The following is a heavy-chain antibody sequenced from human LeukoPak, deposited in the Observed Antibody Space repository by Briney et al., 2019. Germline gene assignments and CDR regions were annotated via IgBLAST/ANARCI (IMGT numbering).Heavy chain of an antibody. Sequence: PGRSLRLSCAASGFTFDGYALHWVRQVPGRGLEWVSGISWNSGSIGYAVSVKGRFTISRDNAKNSLYLQMNSLRTEDTALYYCAKDKGVTGTYYMDVWGKGTTVTVSS. CDR1: GFTFDGYA. CDR2: ISWNSGSI. J-gene: IGHJ6*03. D-gene: IGHD6-19*01. V-gene: IGHV3-9*01. CDR3: AKDKGVTGTYYMDV.